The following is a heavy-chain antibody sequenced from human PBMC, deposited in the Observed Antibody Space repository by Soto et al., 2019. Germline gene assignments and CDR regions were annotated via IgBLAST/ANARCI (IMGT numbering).Heavy chain of an antibody. J-gene: IGHJ4*02. V-gene: IGHV4-34*01. CDR2: INHSGST. D-gene: IGHD2-8*01. CDR1: GFSVSSSY. Sequence: GSLRLSCVVPGFSVSSSYMSWIRQPPGKGLEWIGEINHSGSTNYNPSLKSRVTISVDTSKNQFSLKLSSVTAADTAVYYCARGRSHCTNCVCLARSFDYWGQGTLVTVSS. CDR3: ARGRSHCTNCVCLARSFDY.